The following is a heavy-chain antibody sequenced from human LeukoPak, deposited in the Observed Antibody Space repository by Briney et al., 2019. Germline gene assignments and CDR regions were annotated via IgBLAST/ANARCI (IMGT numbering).Heavy chain of an antibody. J-gene: IGHJ3*02. CDR3: ARGKWELGGVFDI. CDR2: INTNTGNP. CDR1: GYTFSSYA. V-gene: IGHV7-4-1*02. D-gene: IGHD1-26*01. Sequence: GASVKVSCKASGYTFSSYAMNWVRQAPGQGLEWMGWINTNTGNPTYGQGFTRRFVFSLDTSVNTAYLQISSLKAEDSAVYYCARGKWELGGVFDIWGQGTMVTVSS.